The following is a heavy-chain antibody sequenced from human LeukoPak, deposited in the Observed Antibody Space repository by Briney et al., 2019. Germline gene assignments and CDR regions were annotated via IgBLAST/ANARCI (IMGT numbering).Heavy chain of an antibody. CDR2: IYYSGST. V-gene: IGHV4-59*12. D-gene: IGHD6-13*01. Sequence: SETLSLTCTVSGYSISSYYWSWLRQPPGKGLEWIGYIYYSGSTNYNPTLKSRVTISVDTSKNQFSLKLSSVTAADTAVYYCARDLRGAAAGSFDYWGQGTLVTVSS. CDR3: ARDLRGAAAGSFDY. J-gene: IGHJ4*02. CDR1: GYSISSYY.